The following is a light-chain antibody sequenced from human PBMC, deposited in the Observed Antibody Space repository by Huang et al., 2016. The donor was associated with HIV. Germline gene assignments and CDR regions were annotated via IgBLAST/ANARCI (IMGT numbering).Light chain of an antibody. Sequence: DIVMTQSPDSLAVSLGERATINCKSGQSVLYSSNNKNYLAWHQQKPGQPPKLLIYWASTRESGVPDRFSDSGSGTDFTLTISSLQAEDVAVYYCQQYYSTPLTFGGGTKVEIK. CDR2: WAS. V-gene: IGKV4-1*01. CDR3: QQYYSTPLT. CDR1: QSVLYSSNNKNY. J-gene: IGKJ4*01.